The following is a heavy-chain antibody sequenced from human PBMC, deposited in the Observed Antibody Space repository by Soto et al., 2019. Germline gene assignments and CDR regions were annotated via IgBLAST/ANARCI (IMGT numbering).Heavy chain of an antibody. J-gene: IGHJ6*02. CDR3: ARGERRYYYDSSGYYSHYYYYGMDV. CDR2: IIPIFGTA. CDR1: GGTFNSYA. D-gene: IGHD3-22*01. Sequence: SVKVSCKASGGTFNSYAIIWVRQAPGQGLEWMGGIIPIFGTANYAQKFQGRVTITADESTSTAYMELSSLRSEDTAVYYCARGERRYYYDSSGYYSHYYYYGMDVWGQGTTVTVSS. V-gene: IGHV1-69*13.